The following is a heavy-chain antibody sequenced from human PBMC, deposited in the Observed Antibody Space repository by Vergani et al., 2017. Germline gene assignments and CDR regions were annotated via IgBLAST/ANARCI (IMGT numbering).Heavy chain of an antibody. CDR1: GASIRSSNYY. CDR3: ARHSTVEWLVKLGWIDP. D-gene: IGHD6-19*01. V-gene: IGHV4-39*01. Sequence: QLQLQESGPGLVKPSATLSLTCSVPGASIRSSNYYWGWIRQPPGKGLELIASIYYSGSTYYNPSLKSRVNISVDPSKNQFSLKLSSVTAADTAVYFCARHSTVEWLVKLGWIDPWGQGILVTVSS. J-gene: IGHJ5*02. CDR2: IYYSGST.